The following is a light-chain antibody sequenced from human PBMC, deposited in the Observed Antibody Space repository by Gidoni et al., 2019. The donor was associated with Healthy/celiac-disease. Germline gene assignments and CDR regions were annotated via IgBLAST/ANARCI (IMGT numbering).Light chain of an antibody. CDR1: QSVSSN. J-gene: IGKJ1*01. CDR2: GAS. Sequence: EIVMTQSPATLSVSPGERATLACRASQSVSSNLAWYQQKPGQAPRLLIYGASTRATGIPARFSGSGSGTEFTLTISSLHSEDFAVYYCQQYNNWPPKPFGQGTKVEIK. V-gene: IGKV3-15*01. CDR3: QQYNNWPPKP.